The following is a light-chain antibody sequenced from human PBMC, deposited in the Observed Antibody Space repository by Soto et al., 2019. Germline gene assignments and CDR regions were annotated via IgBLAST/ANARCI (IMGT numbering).Light chain of an antibody. CDR3: SSYTSSSTLHWV. V-gene: IGLV2-14*01. Sequence: QSVLTQPASVSGSPGQSITISCTGTSSDVGGYNYVSWYQQHPGKAPKLMIYEVSNRPSGVSNRFSGSKSGNTASLTISGLQAEDEADYCSSYTSSSTLHWVFGGGTKLTVL. CDR1: SSDVGGYNY. CDR2: EVS. J-gene: IGLJ3*02.